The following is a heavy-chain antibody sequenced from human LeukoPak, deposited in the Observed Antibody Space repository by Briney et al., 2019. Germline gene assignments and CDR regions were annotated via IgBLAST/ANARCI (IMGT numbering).Heavy chain of an antibody. J-gene: IGHJ5*02. CDR3: ARDWGFLEWPNGGDWFDP. CDR2: IYYSGST. Sequence: SETLSLTCTVSGGSISSSSYYWGWIRQPPGKGLEWIGSIYYSGSTYYNPSLKSRVTISVDTSKNQFSLKLSSVTAADTAVYYCARDWGFLEWPNGGDWFDPWGQGTLVTVSS. D-gene: IGHD3-3*01. CDR1: GGSISSSSYY. V-gene: IGHV4-39*07.